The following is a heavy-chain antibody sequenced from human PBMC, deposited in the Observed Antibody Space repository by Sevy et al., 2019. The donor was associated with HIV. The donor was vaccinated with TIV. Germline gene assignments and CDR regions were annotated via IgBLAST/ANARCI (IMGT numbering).Heavy chain of an antibody. V-gene: IGHV1-24*01. CDR1: GYTLTELS. CDR3: ATPKYVGYDYESLDI. J-gene: IGHJ3*02. D-gene: IGHD5-12*01. Sequence: ASVKVSCKVSGYTLTELSMHWVRQAPGKGLEWIGGFDPEDGETIYAQRFQGRVTMTEDTSTDTAYMELSSLRSEDTAVYYCATPKYVGYDYESLDIWGQGTMVTVSS. CDR2: FDPEDGET.